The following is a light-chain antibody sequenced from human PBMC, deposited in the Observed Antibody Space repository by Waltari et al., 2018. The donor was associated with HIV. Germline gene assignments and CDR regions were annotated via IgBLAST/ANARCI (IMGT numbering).Light chain of an antibody. CDR3: CSYTGTYTRYV. Sequence: QSALTQPRSVSGSTGTSVTISCTGTSSDVGSYKYVSWYQLRPGKAPKLIIPDVDKRPSGVPDRFSGSKSGNTASLTISGLQAEDEADYYCCSYTGTYTRYVFGTGAKVTVL. CDR2: DVD. CDR1: SSDVGSYKY. J-gene: IGLJ1*01. V-gene: IGLV2-11*01.